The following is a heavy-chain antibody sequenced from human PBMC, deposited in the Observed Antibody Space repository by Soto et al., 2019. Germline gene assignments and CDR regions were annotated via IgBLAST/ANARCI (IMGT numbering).Heavy chain of an antibody. CDR1: GGSFSGYY. CDR2: INHSGST. V-gene: IGHV4-34*01. Sequence: SETLSLTCAVYGGSFSGYYWSWIRQPPGKGLEWIGEINHSGSTNYNPSLKSRVTISVDTSKNQFSLKLSSVTAADTAVYYCARDICGSYTGYFDYWGQGTLVTVSS. CDR3: ARDICGSYTGYFDY. D-gene: IGHD1-26*01. J-gene: IGHJ4*02.